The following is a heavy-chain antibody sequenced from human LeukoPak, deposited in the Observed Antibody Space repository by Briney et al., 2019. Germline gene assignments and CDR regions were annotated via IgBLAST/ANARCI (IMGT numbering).Heavy chain of an antibody. V-gene: IGHV3-48*04. D-gene: IGHD2-15*01. CDR1: GFTFSSSA. CDR2: ISSSGSTI. CDR3: ARDLGSRFDY. J-gene: IGHJ4*02. Sequence: GRSLRLSCAASGFTFSSSAMHWVRQAPGKGLEWVSHISSSGSTIYYADSVKGRFTISRDNGKNSLYLQMNSLRVEDTAVYYCARDLGSRFDYWGQGTLVTVSS.